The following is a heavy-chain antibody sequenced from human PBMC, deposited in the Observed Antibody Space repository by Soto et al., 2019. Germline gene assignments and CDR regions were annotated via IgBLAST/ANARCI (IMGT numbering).Heavy chain of an antibody. V-gene: IGHV4-34*09. D-gene: IGHD2-15*01. J-gene: IGHJ5*02. Sequence: SETLSLTCAVYGGSFSGYYWSWIRQPPGKGLEWIGEINHSGSTNYNPSLKSRVTISVDTSKNQFSLKLSSVTAADTAVYYCARSRGSWASFDPWGQGTLVTVSS. CDR3: ARSRGSWASFDP. CDR2: INHSGST. CDR1: GGSFSGYY.